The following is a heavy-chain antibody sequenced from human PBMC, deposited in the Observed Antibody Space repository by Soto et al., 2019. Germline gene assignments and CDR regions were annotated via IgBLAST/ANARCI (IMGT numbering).Heavy chain of an antibody. CDR1: GGSFGKSA. CDR2: FIPVYRTL. D-gene: IGHD3-3*01. V-gene: IGHV1-69*01. CDR3: ATGVIWIGYFTVDS. Sequence: QVQLVQSGAEVKKPGSSVKVSYKASGGSFGKSAINWVRQTPGQGLEWLGGFIPVYRTLNYAQKFQGRVTITADESTGTAYMTLSSLASEDTAVYYCATGVIWIGYFTVDSWGQGTRVTVSS. J-gene: IGHJ4*02.